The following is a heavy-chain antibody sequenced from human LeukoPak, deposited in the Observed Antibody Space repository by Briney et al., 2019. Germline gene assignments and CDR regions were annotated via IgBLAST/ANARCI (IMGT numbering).Heavy chain of an antibody. Sequence: ASVKVSCKASGYTFTSYGISWVRQAPGQGLEWMGWISAYNGNTNYAQKLQGRVTMTTDTSTSTAYTELRSLRSDDTAVYYCARDYDFWSDKRGWFDPWGQGTLVTVSS. J-gene: IGHJ5*02. CDR2: ISAYNGNT. CDR1: GYTFTSYG. V-gene: IGHV1-18*01. CDR3: ARDYDFWSDKRGWFDP. D-gene: IGHD3-3*01.